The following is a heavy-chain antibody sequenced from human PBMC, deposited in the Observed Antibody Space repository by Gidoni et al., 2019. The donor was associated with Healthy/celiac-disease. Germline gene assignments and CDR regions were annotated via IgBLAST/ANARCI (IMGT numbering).Heavy chain of an antibody. J-gene: IGHJ4*02. D-gene: IGHD3-9*01. Sequence: EVQLVESGGGLVQPGGSLRLPCAASGFTFSSYWMHWVRQAPGKGLVWVSRINSDGSSTSYADSVKGRFTISRDNAKNTLYLQMNSLRAEDTAVYYCARDRGLYDIYPWYFDYWGQGTLVTVSS. V-gene: IGHV3-74*01. CDR1: GFTFSSYW. CDR3: ARDRGLYDIYPWYFDY. CDR2: INSDGSST.